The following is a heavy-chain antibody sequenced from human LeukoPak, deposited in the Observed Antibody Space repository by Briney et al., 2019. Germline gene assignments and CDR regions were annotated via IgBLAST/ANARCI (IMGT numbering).Heavy chain of an antibody. J-gene: IGHJ5*02. Sequence: SETLSLTCTVSGSSISSGDYYWSWIRQPPGKGLEWIGYIYYSGSTYYNPSLKSRVTISVDTSKNQFSLKLSSVTAADTAVYYCARDFTGSSFDPWGQGTLVTVSS. D-gene: IGHD3-10*01. CDR2: IYYSGST. V-gene: IGHV4-30-4*01. CDR3: ARDFTGSSFDP. CDR1: GSSISSGDYY.